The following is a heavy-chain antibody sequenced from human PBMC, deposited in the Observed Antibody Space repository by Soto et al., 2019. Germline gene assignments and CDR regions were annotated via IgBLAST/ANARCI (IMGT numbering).Heavy chain of an antibody. CDR3: ARGGGIYSSSRAYYYYYGMDV. CDR2: ISAYNGNT. V-gene: IGHV1-18*01. D-gene: IGHD6-13*01. CDR1: GYTFTSYG. J-gene: IGHJ6*02. Sequence: ASVKVSCKASGYTFTSYGISWVRQAPGQGLEWMGWISAYNGNTNYAQKLQGRVTMTTDTSTSTAYMELRSLRSDDTAVYYCARGGGIYSSSRAYYYYYGMDVWGQGTTVTVSS.